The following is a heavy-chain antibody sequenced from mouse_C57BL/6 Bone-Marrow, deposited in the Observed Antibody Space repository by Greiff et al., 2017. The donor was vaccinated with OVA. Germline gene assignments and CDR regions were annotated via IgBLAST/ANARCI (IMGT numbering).Heavy chain of an antibody. D-gene: IGHD1-1*01. V-gene: IGHV1-58*01. CDR3: ARSGGFTTDYWYFDV. J-gene: IGHJ1*03. CDR1: GYTFTSYG. Sequence: EVQLQQSGAELVRPGSSVKMSCKTSGYTFTSYGINWVKQRPGQGLEWIGNIYIGNGYTEYNEKLKGKATLTSDTSSSTAYMQLSSLTSEDSAIYFGARSGGFTTDYWYFDVWGTGTTVTVSS. CDR2: IYIGNGYT.